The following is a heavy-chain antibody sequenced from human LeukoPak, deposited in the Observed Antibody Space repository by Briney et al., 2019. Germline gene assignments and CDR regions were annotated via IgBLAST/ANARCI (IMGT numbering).Heavy chain of an antibody. CDR1: GSSFTSYW. D-gene: IGHD3/OR15-3a*01. CDR2: IYPGDSDT. V-gene: IGHV5-51*01. CDR3: ARRLPGLAAGGNWFDP. J-gene: IGHJ5*02. Sequence: GESLKISCKGSGSSFTSYWIGWVRQLPGKGLEGMGIIYPGDSDTRYSPSFQGQVTISADKSISTAYLQWSSLKASDTAMYYCARRLPGLAAGGNWFDPWGQGTLVTVSS.